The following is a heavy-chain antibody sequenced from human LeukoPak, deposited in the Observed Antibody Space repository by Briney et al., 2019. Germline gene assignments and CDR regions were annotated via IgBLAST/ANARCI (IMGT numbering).Heavy chain of an antibody. CDR2: ISYDGSNK. J-gene: IGHJ4*02. Sequence: GGSLRLSCAASGFTFSSYGMHWVRQAPGKGLEWVAVISYDGSNKYYADSVKGRFTISRDNSKNTLYLQMNSLRAEDTAVYYCAKVPFPTSDLYYFDYWGQGTLVTVSS. CDR1: GFTFSSYG. CDR3: AKVPFPTSDLYYFDY. D-gene: IGHD2/OR15-2a*01. V-gene: IGHV3-30*18.